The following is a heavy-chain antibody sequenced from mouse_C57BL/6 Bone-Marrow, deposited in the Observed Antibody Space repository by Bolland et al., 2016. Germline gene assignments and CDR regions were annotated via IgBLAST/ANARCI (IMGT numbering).Heavy chain of an antibody. CDR3: ARHRYFDV. CDR2: SNLAYSI. J-gene: IGHJ1*01. V-gene: IGHV5-15*01. Sequence: SNLAYSIYYADTVTGRFTISRENAKNTLYLEMSSLRSEDTAMYYCARHRYFDVWGQGT.